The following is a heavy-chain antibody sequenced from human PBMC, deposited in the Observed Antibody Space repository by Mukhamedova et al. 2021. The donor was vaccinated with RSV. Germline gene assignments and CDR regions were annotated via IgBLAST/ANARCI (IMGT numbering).Heavy chain of an antibody. Sequence: VRQAPGKGLEWVSAISGSGGSTYYADSVKGRFTISRDNSKNTLYLQMNSLRAEDTAVYYCAKDIWPRITMVRGEYYGMDVWGQGT. CDR2: ISGSGGST. CDR3: AKDIWPRITMVRGEYYGMDV. J-gene: IGHJ6*02. V-gene: IGHV3-23*01. D-gene: IGHD3-10*01.